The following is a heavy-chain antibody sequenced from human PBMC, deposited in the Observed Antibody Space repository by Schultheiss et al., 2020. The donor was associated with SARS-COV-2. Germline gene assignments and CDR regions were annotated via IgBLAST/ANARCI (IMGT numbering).Heavy chain of an antibody. V-gene: IGHV3-73*01. CDR1: GFTFSSYA. CDR3: TRLGILTGGDY. D-gene: IGHD3-9*01. J-gene: IGHJ4*02. CDR2: IRSKANSYAT. Sequence: GGSLRLSCAASGFTFSSYAMSWVRQASGKGLEWVGRIRSKANSYATAYAASVKGRFTISRDDSKNTAYLQMNSLKTEDTAVYYCTRLGILTGGDYWGQGTLVTVSS.